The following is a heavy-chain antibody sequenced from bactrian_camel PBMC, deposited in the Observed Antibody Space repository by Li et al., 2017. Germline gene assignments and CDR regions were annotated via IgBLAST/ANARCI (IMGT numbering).Heavy chain of an antibody. CDR3: ATVSNPVRGAWSHLAYNY. CDR2: IYDGGTT. J-gene: IGHJ4*01. V-gene: IGHV3S10*01. Sequence: VQLVESGGGSVQAGESLRLSCAASGFPFRNHYMAWVRQAPGKGLEWLSSIYDGGTTDYADSVKGRFTISRDNAKSTVYLQMNSLKSDDTALYYCATVSNPVRGAWSHLAYNYWGQGTQVTVS. D-gene: IGHD7*01. CDR1: GFPFRNHY.